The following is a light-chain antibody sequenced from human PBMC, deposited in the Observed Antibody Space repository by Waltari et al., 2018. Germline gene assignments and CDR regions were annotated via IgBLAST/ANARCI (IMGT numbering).Light chain of an antibody. J-gene: IGLJ2*01. CDR3: QTWVTGIRVV. CDR1: SGHSTYA. Sequence: QLVLTQSPSASASLGASVKLTCTLSSGHSTYAIAWYQQQPGKGPRDLMKVDSNGGHFKGDGIPDRFSGSSSGTERYLTISSLQSDDEADYYCQTWVTGIRVVFGGGTKLTVL. V-gene: IGLV4-69*02. CDR2: VDSNGGH.